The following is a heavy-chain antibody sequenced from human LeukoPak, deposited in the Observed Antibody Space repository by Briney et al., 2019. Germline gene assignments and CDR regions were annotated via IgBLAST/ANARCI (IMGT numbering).Heavy chain of an antibody. J-gene: IGHJ3*02. CDR1: GGSISSYY. V-gene: IGHV4-4*07. CDR2: IYTSGST. CDR3: ARHMTTVTDGAFDI. Sequence: SETLSLTCTVSGGSISSYYWSWIRQPAGKGLEWIGRIYTSGSTNYNPSLKSRVTMSVDTSKNQFSLKLSSVTAADTAVYYCARHMTTVTDGAFDIWGQGTMVTVSS. D-gene: IGHD4-17*01.